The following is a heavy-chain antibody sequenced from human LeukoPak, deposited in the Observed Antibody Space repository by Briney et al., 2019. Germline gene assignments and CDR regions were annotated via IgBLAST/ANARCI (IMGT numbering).Heavy chain of an antibody. J-gene: IGHJ6*02. D-gene: IGHD3-16*01. Sequence: GGSLRLSCAASGFTFSSYWMNWARQAPGKGLEWVASINHNGNVNYYVDSVKGRFTISRDNAKNSLYLQMSNLRAEDTSVYFFARGGGLDVWGQGATVTVSS. CDR2: INHNGNVN. V-gene: IGHV3-7*03. CDR1: GFTFSSYW. CDR3: ARGGGLDV.